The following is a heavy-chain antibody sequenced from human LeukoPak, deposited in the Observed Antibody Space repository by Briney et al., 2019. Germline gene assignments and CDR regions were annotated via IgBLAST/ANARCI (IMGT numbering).Heavy chain of an antibody. J-gene: IGHJ4*02. D-gene: IGHD6-19*01. CDR3: ARRRLGWYSVDY. V-gene: IGHV4-31*03. Sequence: PQTLSLTCTVSGGSISSGGYYWSWIRQHPGKGLEWIGYIYYSGSTYYNPSLKSRVTISVDTSKNQFSLKLTPVTAADTAVYYCARRRLGWYSVDYWGQGTLVSVSS. CDR1: GGSISSGGYY. CDR2: IYYSGST.